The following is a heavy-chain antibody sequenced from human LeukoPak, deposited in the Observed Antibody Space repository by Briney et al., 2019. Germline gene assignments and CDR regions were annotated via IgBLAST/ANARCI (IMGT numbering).Heavy chain of an antibody. J-gene: IGHJ4*02. CDR1: GYTFTSYG. D-gene: IGHD6-19*01. CDR3: ARKSQYSSGWQTLWGFDY. CDR2: ISAYNGNT. V-gene: IGHV1-18*01. Sequence: ASVKVSCKASGYTFTSYGISWVRQVPGQGLEWMGWISAYNGNTNYAQKLQGRVTMTTDTSTSTAYMELRSLRSDDTAVYYCARKSQYSSGWQTLWGFDYWGQGTLVTVSS.